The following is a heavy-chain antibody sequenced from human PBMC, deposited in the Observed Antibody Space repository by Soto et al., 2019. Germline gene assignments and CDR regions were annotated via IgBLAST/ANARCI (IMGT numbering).Heavy chain of an antibody. D-gene: IGHD3-22*01. J-gene: IGHJ4*02. Sequence: SETLSLTCTVSGGSISSSSYYWGWIRQPPGKGLEWIGSIYYSGSTYYNPSLKSRVTISVDTSKNQFSLKLSSVTAADTAAYYCASDVFTMIVVHYFDYWGQGTLVTVSS. CDR1: GGSISSSSYY. CDR3: ASDVFTMIVVHYFDY. V-gene: IGHV4-39*01. CDR2: IYYSGST.